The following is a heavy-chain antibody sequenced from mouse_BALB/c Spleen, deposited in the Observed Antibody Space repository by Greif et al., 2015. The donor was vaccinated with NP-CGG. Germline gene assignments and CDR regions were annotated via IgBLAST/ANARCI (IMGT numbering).Heavy chain of an antibody. J-gene: IGHJ2*01. CDR2: IDPYNGGT. CDR1: GYAFTSYN. V-gene: IGHV1S135*01. D-gene: IGHD4-1*01. CDR3: ARSPLTGNFGY. Sequence: VQLKESGPELVKPGASVKVSCKTSGYAFTSYNMFWVKQSHGKSLEWIGYIDPYNGGTSYNQKFKGKATLTVDKSSSTAYMHLNSLTSEDSAVYYCARSPLTGNFGYWGQGSTLTVSS.